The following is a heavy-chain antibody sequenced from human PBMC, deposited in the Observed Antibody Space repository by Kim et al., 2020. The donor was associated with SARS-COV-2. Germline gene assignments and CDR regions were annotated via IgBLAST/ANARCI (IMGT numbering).Heavy chain of an antibody. CDR3: ARVKIVVVPTAKFWGY. D-gene: IGHD2-2*01. V-gene: IGHV1-2*02. Sequence: ASVKVSCKASGYTFTDYYIHWVRQAPGQGLEWMGWINPNSGGTIYAQRFQGRVTMTSDTSISTAYMELSRLRSDDTAVYYCARVKIVVVPTAKFWGYWGQGTLVTVSS. CDR1: GYTFTDYY. J-gene: IGHJ4*02. CDR2: INPNSGGT.